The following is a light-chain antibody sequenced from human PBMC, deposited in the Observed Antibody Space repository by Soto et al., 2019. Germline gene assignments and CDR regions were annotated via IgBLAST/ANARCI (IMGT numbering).Light chain of an antibody. CDR1: QSIDNW. V-gene: IGKV1-5*03. CDR3: QQYKSSSYA. Sequence: DIQMNQSPSTLSASVGDRVTISCRASQSIDNWLAWSQKKPGKAPKLLIYKASSLDSGVPSRFSGSGSGTEFTLTIISLQPDDFATDYCQQYKSSSYAFGQGTKVEIK. CDR2: KAS. J-gene: IGKJ2*01.